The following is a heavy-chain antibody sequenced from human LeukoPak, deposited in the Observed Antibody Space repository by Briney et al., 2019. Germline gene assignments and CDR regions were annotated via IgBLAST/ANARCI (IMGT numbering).Heavy chain of an antibody. CDR3: ARATAAAGSP. CDR2: MSAYNGNT. D-gene: IGHD6-13*01. Sequence: ASVKVSCKASGYTFTSYDINWVRQATGQGLEWMGWMSAYNGNTNYAQKLQGRVTMTTDTSTSTAYMELRSLRSDDTAVYYCARATAAAGSPWGQGTLVTVSS. CDR1: GYTFTSYD. J-gene: IGHJ5*02. V-gene: IGHV1-18*01.